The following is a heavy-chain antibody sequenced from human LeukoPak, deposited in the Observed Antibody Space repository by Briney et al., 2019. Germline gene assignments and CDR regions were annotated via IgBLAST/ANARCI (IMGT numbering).Heavy chain of an antibody. CDR1: GYMFTGYY. J-gene: IGHJ6*02. CDR2: INPSSGDT. V-gene: IGHV1-2*06. D-gene: IGHD1-26*01. CDR3: ARGVLGGTSYYYYDGMDV. Sequence: ASEKVSCKASGYMFTGYYMHWVRQAPGQGLEWMGRINPSSGDTKYAQKFQGGVTMTRDTSISTAYMELSRLRSDDTAVYYCARGVLGGTSYYYYDGMDVWGQGTTVTVSS.